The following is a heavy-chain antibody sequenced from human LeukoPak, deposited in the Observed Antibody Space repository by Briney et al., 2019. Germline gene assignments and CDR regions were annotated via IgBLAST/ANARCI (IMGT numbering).Heavy chain of an antibody. CDR1: SDSISSYY. CDR2: IYHSGST. Sequence: SETLSLTCTVSSDSISSYYWSWIRQPPGKGLEWIGYIYHSGSTYYNPSLKSRVTISVDRSKNQFSLKLSSVTAADTAVYYCARNPVVPAANNWFDPWGQGTLVTVSS. CDR3: ARNPVVPAANNWFDP. D-gene: IGHD2-2*01. V-gene: IGHV4-59*12. J-gene: IGHJ5*02.